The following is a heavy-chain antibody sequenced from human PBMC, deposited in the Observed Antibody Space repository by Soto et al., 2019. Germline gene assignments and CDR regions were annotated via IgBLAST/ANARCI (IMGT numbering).Heavy chain of an antibody. CDR2: VYDSGHT. Sequence: SETLSLTCTVSGGSFNTGGYYWSWVRQRPEKGLEWIGYVYDSGHTYYNPSLKSRPAISLDTSKSQFSLKLSSVTAADTALYFCARMPFGAFAYWGQGILVTVSS. CDR3: ARMPFGAFAY. V-gene: IGHV4-31*03. J-gene: IGHJ4*02. CDR1: GGSFNTGGYY. D-gene: IGHD3-3*01.